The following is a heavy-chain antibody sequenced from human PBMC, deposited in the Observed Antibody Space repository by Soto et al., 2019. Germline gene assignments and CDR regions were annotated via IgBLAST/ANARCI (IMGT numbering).Heavy chain of an antibody. CDR2: IRDTGETT. Sequence: EVQLLEYGGGLVQPGGSLRLSCTASGFTFFNYAMSWVRQAPGLGLEWVAVIRDTGETTFHAPSVNGRFTVTRDNSKNTLYLQMIRLGAEDTAVYYCAKHRCSGNPLYFNMAVWGLGTTVTVSS. D-gene: IGHD3-10*02. V-gene: IGHV3-23*01. J-gene: IGHJ6*02. CDR1: GFTFFNYA. CDR3: AKHRCSGNPLYFNMAV.